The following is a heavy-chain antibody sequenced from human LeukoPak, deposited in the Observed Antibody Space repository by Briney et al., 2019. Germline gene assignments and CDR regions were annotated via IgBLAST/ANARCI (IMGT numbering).Heavy chain of an antibody. J-gene: IGHJ3*02. D-gene: IGHD2-21*02. CDR3: ARGPPRVVVTAIDDAFDI. V-gene: IGHV1-24*01. Sequence: ASVKVSCKVSGYTLTELSMHWVRQAPGKGLEWMGGFDPEDGETIYAQKFQGRVTMTEDTSTDTAYMELSSLRSEDTAVYYCARGPPRVVVTAIDDAFDIWGQGTMVTVSS. CDR1: GYTLTELS. CDR2: FDPEDGET.